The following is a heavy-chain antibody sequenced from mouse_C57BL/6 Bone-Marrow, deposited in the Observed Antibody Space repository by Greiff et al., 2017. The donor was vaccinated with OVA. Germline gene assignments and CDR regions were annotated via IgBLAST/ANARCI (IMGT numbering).Heavy chain of an antibody. Sequence: EVKLMESGGGLVQPGGSMKLSCAASGFTFSDAWMDWVRQSPEKGLEWVAEIRHKANNHATYYAESVKGRFTISRDDSKSSVYLQMNSLRAEDTGIYYCTREGSHPFAYWGQGTLVTVSA. J-gene: IGHJ3*01. CDR1: GFTFSDAW. D-gene: IGHD3-3*01. CDR2: IRHKANNHAT. V-gene: IGHV6-6*01. CDR3: TREGSHPFAY.